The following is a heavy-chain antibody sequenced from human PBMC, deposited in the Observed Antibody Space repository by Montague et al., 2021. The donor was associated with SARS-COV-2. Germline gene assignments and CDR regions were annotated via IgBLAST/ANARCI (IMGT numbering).Heavy chain of an antibody. CDR3: VREFWYCSRGACLGNFDS. V-gene: IGHV4-61*01. CDR2: LFHIDTA. CDR1: DGSVISTYPH. J-gene: IGHJ4*02. D-gene: IGHD2-2*01. Sequence: SETLSLTCTVSDGSVISTYPHWHWVRQSPGRGLEWIGGYLFHIDTADYNASLKSRVSLSLDTSKNQFSLNLTSVTAADTAVYHCVREFWYCSRGACLGNFDSWGQGTLVTVSS.